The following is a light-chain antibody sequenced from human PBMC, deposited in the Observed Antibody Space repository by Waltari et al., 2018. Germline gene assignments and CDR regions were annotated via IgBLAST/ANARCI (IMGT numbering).Light chain of an antibody. CDR1: SGRIADNY. CDR3: QSFDDTNRKVV. J-gene: IGLJ2*01. V-gene: IGLV6-57*02. CDR2: DDD. Sequence: FLLTQPHSVSESPGKTITISCTGNSGRIADNYVPWYQQRPGSAPITVIYDDDRRPSGVPERFSGSIDSSSNSASLTISGLKTEDEADYYCQSFDDTNRKVVFGGGTKLTVL.